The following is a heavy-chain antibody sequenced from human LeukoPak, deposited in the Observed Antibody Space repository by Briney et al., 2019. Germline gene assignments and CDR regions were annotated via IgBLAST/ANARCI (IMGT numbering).Heavy chain of an antibody. Sequence: SETLSLTCTVSGGSISSSNYYWGWIRQPPGKGQEWIRSIYYSGNTFYNPSLKSRVTISVDTSKNQFSLKLSSVTAADTAVYYCARGDNDSSGYYGAFDIWGQGTMVTVSS. D-gene: IGHD3-22*01. J-gene: IGHJ3*02. CDR1: GGSISSSNYY. CDR3: ARGDNDSSGYYGAFDI. CDR2: IYYSGNT. V-gene: IGHV4-39*01.